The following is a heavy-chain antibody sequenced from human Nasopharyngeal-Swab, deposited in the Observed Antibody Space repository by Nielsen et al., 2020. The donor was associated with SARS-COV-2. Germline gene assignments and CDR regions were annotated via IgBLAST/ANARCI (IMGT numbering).Heavy chain of an antibody. CDR3: TTDFYLDY. V-gene: IGHV3-73*01. Sequence: GESLKISCAASGFIFSAAAIHWVRQASGKGLEWVGRIGDKDHNYATTYGASVQGRFTISRDDSKNTAFLQMDSLKTEDTALYYCTTDFYLDYWGQGTLVTVSS. CDR2: IGDKDHNYAT. CDR1: GFIFSAAA. J-gene: IGHJ4*02.